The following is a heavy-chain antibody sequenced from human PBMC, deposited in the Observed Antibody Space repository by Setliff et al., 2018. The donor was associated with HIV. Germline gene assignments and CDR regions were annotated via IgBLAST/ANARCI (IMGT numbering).Heavy chain of an antibody. D-gene: IGHD3-22*01. Sequence: LSLTCTVSSDSISPYYWSWIRQPPGRGLEWIGFIYYSGSPYYNPSLKSRVIISLDTSSNQFSLKMTSVTAADTAVYFCARDPHYYDRSGHYSWFYFDYWGQGALVTSPQ. CDR3: ARDPHYYDRSGHYSWFYFDY. J-gene: IGHJ4*02. V-gene: IGHV4-59*12. CDR2: IYYSGSP. CDR1: SDSISPYY.